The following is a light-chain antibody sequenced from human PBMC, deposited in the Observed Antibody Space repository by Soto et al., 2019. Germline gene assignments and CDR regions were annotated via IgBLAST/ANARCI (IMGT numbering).Light chain of an antibody. CDR3: HQAYSTPWT. CDR1: QSISIS. V-gene: IGKV1-39*01. Sequence: IQMTQSPPSLSASVGDTVSITCRASQSISISLNWYQQKPGKAPTLLIYTASNLESGVPSRFSGSGFGTEFTLTISSLQPEDFATYHCHQAYSTPWTFGQGTKVDIK. J-gene: IGKJ1*01. CDR2: TAS.